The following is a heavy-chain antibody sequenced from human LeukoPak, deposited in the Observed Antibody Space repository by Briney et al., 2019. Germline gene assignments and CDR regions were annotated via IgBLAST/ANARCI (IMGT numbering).Heavy chain of an antibody. Sequence: ASVKVSCKASGYTFTGYYMHWVRQAPGQGLEWMGRINPNSGGTNYAQKFQGRVTMARDTSISTAYMELSRLRSDDTAVYYCARAPLYYGDQNNWFDPWGRGTLVTVSS. CDR2: INPNSGGT. CDR3: ARAPLYYGDQNNWFDP. CDR1: GYTFTGYY. J-gene: IGHJ5*02. V-gene: IGHV1-2*06. D-gene: IGHD4-17*01.